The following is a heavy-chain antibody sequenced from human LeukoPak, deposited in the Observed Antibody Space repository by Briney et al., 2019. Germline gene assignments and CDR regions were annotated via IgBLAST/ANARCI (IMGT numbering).Heavy chain of an antibody. CDR3: ARQYCSGGSCYFNFAFDI. CDR1: GDTFSRYA. Sequence: GASVKVSCKASGDTFSRYAISWVRQAPGQGLEWMGGIIPLFGTPSYTQKFQGRVTITADKSTSTAYMELSSLRSEDTAVYYCARQYCSGGSCYFNFAFDIWGQGTMVTVSS. V-gene: IGHV1-69*06. D-gene: IGHD2-15*01. CDR2: IIPLFGTP. J-gene: IGHJ3*02.